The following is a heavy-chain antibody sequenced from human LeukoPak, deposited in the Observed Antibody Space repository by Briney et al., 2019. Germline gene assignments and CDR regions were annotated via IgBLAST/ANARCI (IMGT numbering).Heavy chain of an antibody. CDR3: ARGGGAGLFYYFDY. Sequence: PGGSLRLSCEGSGFSVSSNYMTWVRQAPGKGLEWVSVIYSGGSTDYADSVKGRFTISRDNSKNTLYLQMNSLRAEDTAVYYCARGGGAGLFYYFDYWGQGTLVTVSS. J-gene: IGHJ4*02. CDR1: GFSVSSNY. D-gene: IGHD3-9*01. CDR2: IYSGGST. V-gene: IGHV3-66*01.